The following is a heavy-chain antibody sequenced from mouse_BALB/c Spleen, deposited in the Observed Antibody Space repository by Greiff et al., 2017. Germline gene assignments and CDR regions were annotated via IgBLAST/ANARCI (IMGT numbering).Heavy chain of an antibody. J-gene: IGHJ4*01. D-gene: IGHD1-1*01. CDR3: AILTTVLDYAMDY. V-gene: IGHV14-3*02. CDR1: GFNIKDTY. Sequence: EVQLQQSGAELVKPGASVKLSCTASGFNIKDTYMHWVKQRPEQGLEWIGRIDPANGNTKYDPKFQGKATITADTSSNTAYLQLSSLTSEDTAVYYCAILTTVLDYAMDYWGQGTSVTVSS. CDR2: IDPANGNT.